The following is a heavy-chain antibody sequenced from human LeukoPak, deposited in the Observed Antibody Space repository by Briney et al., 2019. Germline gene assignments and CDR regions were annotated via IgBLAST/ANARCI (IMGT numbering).Heavy chain of an antibody. CDR2: INHSGST. D-gene: IGHD3-3*01. CDR3: ARVLSPHDFWSGRYYFDY. J-gene: IGHJ4*02. V-gene: IGHV4-34*01. CDR1: GGSFSDYY. Sequence: PSETLSLTCAVYGGSFSDYYWSWIRQPPGKGLEWIGKINHSGSTNYNPSLKSRVTMSVDTSKNQCSLKLRSVTAADTAVYYCARVLSPHDFWSGRYYFDYWGQGTLVTVSS.